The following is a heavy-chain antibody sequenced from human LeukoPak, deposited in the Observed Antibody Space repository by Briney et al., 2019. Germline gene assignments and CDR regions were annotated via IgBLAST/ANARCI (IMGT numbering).Heavy chain of an antibody. D-gene: IGHD3-9*01. CDR2: ISGSGGST. CDR1: GFTFSSYA. CDR3: ARAYYDILTGYRYYGMDV. V-gene: IGHV3-23*01. J-gene: IGHJ6*02. Sequence: GGSLRLSCAASGFTFSSYAMSWVRQAPGKGLEWVSAISGSGGSTYYADSVKGRFTISRDNSKNTLYLQMNSLRAEDTAVYYCARAYYDILTGYRYYGMDVWGQGTTVTVSS.